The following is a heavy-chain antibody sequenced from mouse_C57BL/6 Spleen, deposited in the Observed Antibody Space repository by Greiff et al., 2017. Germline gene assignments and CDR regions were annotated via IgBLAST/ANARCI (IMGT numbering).Heavy chain of an antibody. CDR1: GFTFSDYG. CDR3: ARAAPYAMDY. V-gene: IGHV5-17*01. J-gene: IGHJ4*01. D-gene: IGHD3-1*01. Sequence: EVQLVESGGGLVKPGGSLKLSCAASGFTFSDYGMHWVRQAPEKGLEWVAYISSGSSTIYYADTVKGRFTISRDNAKNTLFLQMTSLRSEDTAMYYCARAAPYAMDYWGQGTSVTVSS. CDR2: ISSGSSTI.